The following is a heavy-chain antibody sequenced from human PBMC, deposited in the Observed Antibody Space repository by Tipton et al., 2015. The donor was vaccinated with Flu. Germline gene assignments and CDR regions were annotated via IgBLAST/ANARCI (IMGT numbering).Heavy chain of an antibody. D-gene: IGHD4-11*01. CDR2: ISGSGSTI. CDR1: GFTFNSYE. J-gene: IGHJ4*02. CDR3: ARSTTYTVTPDY. V-gene: IGHV3-48*03. Sequence: LLVQSGGGLVQPGGSLRLSCAASGFTFNSYEMNWVRQAPGKGLEWVSYISGSGSTIYYADSVKGRFTISRDNAKNSLYLQMNSLRAEDTAVYYCARSTTYTVTPDYWGQGTLVTVSS.